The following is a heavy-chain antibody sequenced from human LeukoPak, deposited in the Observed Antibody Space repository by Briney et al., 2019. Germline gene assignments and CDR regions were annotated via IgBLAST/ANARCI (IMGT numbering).Heavy chain of an antibody. J-gene: IGHJ4*02. CDR1: GFTFSGSA. D-gene: IGHD3-22*01. V-gene: IGHV3-73*01. CDR2: IRSKANSYAT. CDR3: TRRPDYYDSSGYEN. Sequence: PGGSLRLSCAASGFTFSGSAMHWVRQASGKGLEWVGRIRSKANSYATAYAASVKGRFTISRDDSKNTAYLQMNSLKTEDTAVYYCTRRPDYYDSSGYENWGQGTLVTVSS.